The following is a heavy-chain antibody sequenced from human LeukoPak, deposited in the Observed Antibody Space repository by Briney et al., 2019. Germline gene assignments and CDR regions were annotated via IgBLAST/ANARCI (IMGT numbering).Heavy chain of an antibody. D-gene: IGHD6-13*01. CDR2: INPSGGST. V-gene: IGHV1-46*01. Sequence: ASVKVSCKASGYTFTSYYMHWVRQAPGQGLEWMGIINPSGGSTSYAQKFQGRVTMTRDTSTSTAYMELRSLRSDDTAVYYCARVDSSSWYHVDWGQGTLVTVSS. CDR3: ARVDSSSWYHVD. CDR1: GYTFTSYY. J-gene: IGHJ4*02.